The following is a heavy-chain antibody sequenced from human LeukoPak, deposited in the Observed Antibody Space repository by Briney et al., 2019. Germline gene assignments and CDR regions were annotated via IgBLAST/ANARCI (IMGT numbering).Heavy chain of an antibody. D-gene: IGHD4-17*01. Sequence: KSSETLSLTCTVSGGSISSYYWSWIRQPPGKGLEWIGYIYYSGSTNYNPSLKSRVTISVDTSKNQFSLKLTSVTAADTAVYYCARLPPRRFYYDYWGQGTLVTVSS. CDR3: ARLPPRRFYYDY. CDR1: GGSISSYY. CDR2: IYYSGST. V-gene: IGHV4-59*08. J-gene: IGHJ4*02.